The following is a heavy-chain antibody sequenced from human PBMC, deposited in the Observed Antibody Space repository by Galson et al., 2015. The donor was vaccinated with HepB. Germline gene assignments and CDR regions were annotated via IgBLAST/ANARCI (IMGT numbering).Heavy chain of an antibody. D-gene: IGHD5-24*01. J-gene: IGHJ4*02. V-gene: IGHV4-4*07. CDR3: ARPTRDGYNSDY. Sequence: ETLSLTCSVSGDSISRHYWSWIRQPAGKGLEWIGHIYSSGSANYSPPLKSRVTMSVDTSKNQLSLTLSSVTAADPAVYYCARPTRDGYNSDYWGQGTLVTVSS. CDR1: GDSISRHY. CDR2: IYSSGSA.